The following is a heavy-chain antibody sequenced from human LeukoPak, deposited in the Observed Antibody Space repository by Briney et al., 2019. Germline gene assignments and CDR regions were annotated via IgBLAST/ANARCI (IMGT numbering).Heavy chain of an antibody. CDR2: INWNGGST. V-gene: IGHV3-20*04. Sequence: PGGSLRLSCAASGFTFDDYGMSWVRQAPGKGLEWVSGINWNGGSTGYADSVKGRFTISRDNAKNSLYLQMNSLRAEDTALYYCARPGLYGDYGNYFGYWGQGTLVTVSS. CDR1: GFTFDDYG. J-gene: IGHJ4*02. CDR3: ARPGLYGDYGNYFGY. D-gene: IGHD4-17*01.